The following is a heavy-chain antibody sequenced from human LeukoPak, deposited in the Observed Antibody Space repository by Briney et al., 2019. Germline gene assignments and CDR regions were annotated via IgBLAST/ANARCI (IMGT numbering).Heavy chain of an antibody. J-gene: IGHJ6*03. CDR3: ARLTKNDSGSFRFGKKKRGYMDV. CDR2: MYYSGST. V-gene: IGHV4-59*12. CDR1: GGSISGYF. Sequence: SETLSLTCTVSGGSISGYFWSWIRQPPGQGLEWIAYMYYSGSTNYNPTLKSRVTVSVDTSKSQFSLKLSSVTAADTAVYYCARLTKNDSGSFRFGKKKRGYMDVWGKGTTVTISS. D-gene: IGHD3-10*01.